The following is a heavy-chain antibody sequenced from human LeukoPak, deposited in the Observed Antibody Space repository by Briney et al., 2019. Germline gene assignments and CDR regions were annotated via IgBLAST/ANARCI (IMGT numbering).Heavy chain of an antibody. CDR2: IIPIVGTA. V-gene: IGHV1-69*05. CDR3: ARDDYYDSSGYGDY. CDR1: GGTFSSYA. Sequence: SVKVSCKASGGTFSSYAISWVRQAPGQGLEWMGRIIPIVGTANYAQKFQGRVTITTDESTSTAYMELSSLRSEDTAVYYCARDDYYDSSGYGDYWGQGTLVTVSS. J-gene: IGHJ4*02. D-gene: IGHD3-22*01.